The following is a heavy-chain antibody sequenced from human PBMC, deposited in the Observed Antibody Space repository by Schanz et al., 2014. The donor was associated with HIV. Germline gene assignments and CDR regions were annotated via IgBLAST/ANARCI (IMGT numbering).Heavy chain of an antibody. CDR3: ATAAVTDYSDN. CDR1: GLTFSSFA. V-gene: IGHV3-33*08. CDR2: IWYDGSNK. J-gene: IGHJ4*02. Sequence: VQLLESGGGLVQPGGSLRLSCAASGLTFSSFAMHWVRQAPGKGLECVAFIWYDGSNKYYADSVKGRFTISRDNSKNTLYLQMNSLRGEDTAVYYCATAAVTDYSDNWGQGTLVTVSS. D-gene: IGHD4-17*01.